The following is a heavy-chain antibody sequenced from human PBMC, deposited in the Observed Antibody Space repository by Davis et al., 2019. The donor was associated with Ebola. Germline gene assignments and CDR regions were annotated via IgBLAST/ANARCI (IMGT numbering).Heavy chain of an antibody. J-gene: IGHJ6*02. CDR1: GFPFNTFG. CDR2: ISGSGMI. D-gene: IGHD3-10*01. V-gene: IGHV3-48*02. CDR3: ARFRLVPNYYYGLDV. Sequence: GESLKISCVASGFPFNTFGMHWVRQAPGKGLEWISFISGSGMIDYADSVRGRFLISRDNAQKSLYLQMSSLRDEDTAVYYCARFRLVPNYYYGLDVWGHGTMVIVSS.